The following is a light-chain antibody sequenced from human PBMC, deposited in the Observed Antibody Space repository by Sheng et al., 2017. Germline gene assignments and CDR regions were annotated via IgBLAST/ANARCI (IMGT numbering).Light chain of an antibody. CDR3: QQTYSMFPIT. V-gene: IGKV1-39*01. Sequence: DIQMTQSPSSLSASVGDRVTISCRPSQGISTYLNWYQQKPGKAPKLLIYAASSLQSGVPSRFSGSGSGTDSTLTISNLQPEDFATYYCQQTYSMFPITFGPGTKVEIK. CDR1: QGISTY. CDR2: AAS. J-gene: IGKJ3*01.